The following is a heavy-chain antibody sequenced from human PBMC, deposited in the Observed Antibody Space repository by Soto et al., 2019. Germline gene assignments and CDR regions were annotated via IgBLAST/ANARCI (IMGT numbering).Heavy chain of an antibody. CDR1: GYTFTTYD. D-gene: IGHD3-22*01. CDR2: INPKSGGT. Sequence: ASVKVSCKASGYTFTTYDVTWVRQAPGQGLEWMGWINPKSGGTLYAQKFQGRVTMTRDTSISTAYMELSRLRSDDTAVYYCARASFLYYHDSSGYTYWGQGTLVTVSS. V-gene: IGHV1-2*02. J-gene: IGHJ4*02. CDR3: ARASFLYYHDSSGYTY.